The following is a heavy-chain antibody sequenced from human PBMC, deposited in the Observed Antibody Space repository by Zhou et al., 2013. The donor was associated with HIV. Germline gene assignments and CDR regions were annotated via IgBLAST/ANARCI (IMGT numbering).Heavy chain of an antibody. J-gene: IGHJ4*02. CDR3: ATSNYGSWVGDS. CDR1: GYTFTTYE. CDR2: LDPKSGNT. V-gene: IGHV1-8*01. Sequence: QVQLVQSGAELRKPGASVKVSCKASGYTFTTYEINWVRQTSGQGLEWMGWLDPKSGNTGYAQKFQGRVTMSRDTSIRTAYMELSRLRSDDTAVYYCATSNYGSWVGDSWGQGTLVTVSS. D-gene: IGHD6-13*01.